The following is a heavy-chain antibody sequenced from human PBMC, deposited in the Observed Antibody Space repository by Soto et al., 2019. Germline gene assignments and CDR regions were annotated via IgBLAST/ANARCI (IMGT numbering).Heavy chain of an antibody. J-gene: IGHJ4*02. CDR2: IYYSGST. CDR1: GGSISSGGYY. V-gene: IGHV4-31*03. D-gene: IGHD4-17*01. CDR3: ARWSTVTTLGEGEY. Sequence: SETLSLTCTVSGGSISSGGYYWSWIRQHPGKGLEWIGYIYYSGSTYYNPSLKSRVTISVDTSKNQFSLKLSSVTAADTAVYYCARWSTVTTLGEGEYWGQGTLVTVSS.